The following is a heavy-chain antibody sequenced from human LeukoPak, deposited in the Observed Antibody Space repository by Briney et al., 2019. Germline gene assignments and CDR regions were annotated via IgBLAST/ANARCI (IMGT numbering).Heavy chain of an antibody. CDR2: ISPGEGT. CDR3: ARDYGDYGSGVDP. D-gene: IGHD4-17*01. V-gene: IGHV4-34*01. CDR1: GGSFSVSH. J-gene: IGHJ5*02. Sequence: SETLSLTCVMYGGSFSVSHWSWVRQPPGKGLEWIGEISPGEGTNYNPSLKSRVTISVDKSKNQFSLKLSSVTAADTAVYYCARDYGDYGSGVDPWGQGTLVTVSS.